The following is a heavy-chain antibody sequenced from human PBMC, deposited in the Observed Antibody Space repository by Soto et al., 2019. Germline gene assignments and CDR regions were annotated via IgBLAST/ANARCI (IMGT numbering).Heavy chain of an antibody. CDR1: GYTFTGYH. D-gene: IGHD3-22*01. J-gene: IGHJ5*02. V-gene: IGHV1-2*02. Sequence: GASVKVSCKASGYTFTGYHIHWVRQAPGQGLEWVGWINPKTGATNFAQRFQGRVTMTRDTSITTAYMDLSSLTSDDTATYYCAKTYDGSGQPSHWFGPWGQGTPVTVSS. CDR2: INPKTGAT. CDR3: AKTYDGSGQPSHWFGP.